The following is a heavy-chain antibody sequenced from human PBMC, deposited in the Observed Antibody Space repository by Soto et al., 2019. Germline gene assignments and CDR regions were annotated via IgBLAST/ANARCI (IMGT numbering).Heavy chain of an antibody. CDR1: GYTLTELS. D-gene: IGHD5-18*01. J-gene: IGHJ3*02. CDR3: ATDLGYGRVSAFDI. CDR2: FDPEDGET. V-gene: IGHV1-24*01. Sequence: AAVKVSCKVSGYTLTELSMHWVRQAPGKGLEWMGGFDPEDGETIYAQKFQGRVTMTEDTSTDTAYMELSSLRSEDTAVYYCATDLGYGRVSAFDIWGQGTLVTV.